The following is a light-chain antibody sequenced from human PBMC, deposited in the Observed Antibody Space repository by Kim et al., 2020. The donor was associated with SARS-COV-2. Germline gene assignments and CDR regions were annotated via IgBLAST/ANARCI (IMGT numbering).Light chain of an antibody. CDR2: AAS. Sequence: DIQMTQSPSSLSASVGDRVTITCRASQSITTYLNWYQQKPGKAPNLLIYAASSLQSGVPSRFSGSGSGTDFTLTIRSLQPEDFATYYWQQTYTTPPTFGQGTKVDIK. CDR3: QQTYTTPPT. V-gene: IGKV1-39*01. J-gene: IGKJ1*01. CDR1: QSITTY.